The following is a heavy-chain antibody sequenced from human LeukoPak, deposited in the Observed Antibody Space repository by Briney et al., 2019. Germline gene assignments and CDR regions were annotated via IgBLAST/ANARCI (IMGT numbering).Heavy chain of an antibody. J-gene: IGHJ3*02. D-gene: IGHD5-18*01. CDR1: GFTFSSYA. V-gene: IGHV3-7*01. Sequence: GGSLRLSCAASGFTFSSYAMSWVRQAPGKGLEWVANIKQDGSEKYYVDSVKGRFTISRDNAKNSLYLQMNSLRAEDTAVYYCARDIVDTAIYDAFDIWGQGTMVTVSS. CDR3: ARDIVDTAIYDAFDI. CDR2: IKQDGSEK.